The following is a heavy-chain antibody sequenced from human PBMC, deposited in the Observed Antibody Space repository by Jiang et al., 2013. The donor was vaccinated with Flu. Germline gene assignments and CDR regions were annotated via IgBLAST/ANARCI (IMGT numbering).Heavy chain of an antibody. J-gene: IGHJ4*02. Sequence: SGAEVKKPGSSVKVSCKASGGTFSNSGISWVRQAPGQGLEWMGGIIPIFGTPNYAQKFQGRVTITADESTSTAYMELSRLRSEDTAVYYCARDLVRDDYVIIGGVWGQGTLVTVSS. CDR1: GGTFSNSG. V-gene: IGHV1-69*01. D-gene: IGHD5-24*01. CDR2: IIPIFGTP. CDR3: ARDLVRDDYVIIGGV.